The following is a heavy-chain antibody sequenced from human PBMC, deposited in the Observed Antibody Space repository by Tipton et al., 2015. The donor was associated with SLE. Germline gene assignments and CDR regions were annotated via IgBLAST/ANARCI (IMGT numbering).Heavy chain of an antibody. J-gene: IGHJ4*02. Sequence: LRLSCAASGFTFSSYSMNWVRQAPGKGLEWVGEINHSGSTNYNPSLKSRVTISVDTSKNQFSLKLSSVTAADTAVYYCARDNSSGGNDYWGQGTLVTVSS. CDR2: INHSGST. D-gene: IGHD3-22*01. CDR3: ARDNSSGGNDY. V-gene: IGHV4-34*01. CDR1: GFTFSSYS.